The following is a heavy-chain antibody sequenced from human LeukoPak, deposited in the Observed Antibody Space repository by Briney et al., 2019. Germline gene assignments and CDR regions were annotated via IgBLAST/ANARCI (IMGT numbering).Heavy chain of an antibody. Sequence: GGSLRLSCAASGFTFSSYVMHWVRQAPGKGLEWVAFIRYDGSNKYYAASVKGRFTISRDNSKNTLYLQMNSLRAEDTAVYYCAKEGAYYYDSRHFDYWGQGTLVTVSS. V-gene: IGHV3-30*02. CDR2: IRYDGSNK. D-gene: IGHD3-22*01. CDR3: AKEGAYYYDSRHFDY. CDR1: GFTFSSYV. J-gene: IGHJ4*02.